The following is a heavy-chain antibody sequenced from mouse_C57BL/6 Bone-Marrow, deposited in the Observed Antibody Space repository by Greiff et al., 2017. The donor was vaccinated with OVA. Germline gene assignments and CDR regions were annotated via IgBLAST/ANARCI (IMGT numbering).Heavy chain of an antibody. V-gene: IGHV5-4*01. CDR2: ISDGGSYT. J-gene: IGHJ2*01. CDR1: GFTFSSYA. Sequence: EVKVEESGGGLVKPGGSLKLSCAASGFTFSSYAMSWVRQTPEKRLEWVATISDGGSYTYYPDNVKGRFTISRDNAKNNLYLQMSHLKSEDTAMYYCARDLLWNYWGQGTTLTVSS. D-gene: IGHD2-1*01. CDR3: ARDLLWNY.